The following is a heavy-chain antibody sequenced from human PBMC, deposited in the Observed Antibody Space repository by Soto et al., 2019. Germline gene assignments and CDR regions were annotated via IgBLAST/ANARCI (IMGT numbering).Heavy chain of an antibody. J-gene: IGHJ4*02. CDR2: IKSKTDGGTT. Sequence: GGSLRLSCAASGSTFSNAWMNWVRQAPGKGLEWVGRIKSKTDGGTTDYTAPVKGRFTISRDDSKNTLYLQMNSLKTEDTAVYYCITDCRSYYYDSSGYYPNDYWGQGTLVTVS. CDR1: GSTFSNAW. D-gene: IGHD3-22*01. CDR3: ITDCRSYYYDSSGYYPNDY. V-gene: IGHV3-15*07.